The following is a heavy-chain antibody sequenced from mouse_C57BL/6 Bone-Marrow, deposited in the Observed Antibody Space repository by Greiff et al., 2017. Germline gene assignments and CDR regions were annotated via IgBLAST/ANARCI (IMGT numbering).Heavy chain of an antibody. CDR2: IDPSDSYT. V-gene: IGHV1-50*01. Sequence: QVQLQQPGAELVKPGASVKLSCKASGYTFTSYWMQWVKQRPGQGLEWIGEIDPSDSYTNSNQKFKGKATLTVDTSSSTAYMQLSSLTSEDSAVXYGAREGYYGSSYYWYWDVWGTGTTVTVSS. D-gene: IGHD1-1*01. CDR3: AREGYYGSSYYWYWDV. CDR1: GYTFTSYW. J-gene: IGHJ1*03.